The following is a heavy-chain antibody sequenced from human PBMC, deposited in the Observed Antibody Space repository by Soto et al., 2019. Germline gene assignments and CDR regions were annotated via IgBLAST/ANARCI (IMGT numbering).Heavy chain of an antibody. CDR2: IYYSGST. Sequence: QLQLQESGPGLVEPSETLSLTCTVSGGSISSSSYYWGWIRQPPGKGLEWIGSIYYSGSTYYNPSLKSRVTIYVDTYKNQFSLILNSVTAADTAVYYCARHPGVHGNYYWGQGTLVTVSS. CDR3: ARHPGVHGNYY. V-gene: IGHV4-39*01. J-gene: IGHJ4*02. D-gene: IGHD1-1*01. CDR1: GGSISSSSYY.